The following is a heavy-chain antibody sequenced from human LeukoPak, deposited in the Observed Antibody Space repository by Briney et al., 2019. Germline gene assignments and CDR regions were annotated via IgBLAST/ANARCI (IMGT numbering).Heavy chain of an antibody. CDR3: ARYNRDGYNAMGAHDF. CDR2: IYPADSDI. CDR1: GYSFTNYW. J-gene: IGHJ4*02. D-gene: IGHD5-24*01. V-gene: IGHV5-51*01. Sequence: GESLKISCKASGYSFTNYWIAWVRQMPGKGLEWMGVIYPADSDIRYSPSFQGQVTISADRSTSTAYLQWSSLKASDSAMYYCARYNRDGYNAMGAHDFWGQGTLVTVSS.